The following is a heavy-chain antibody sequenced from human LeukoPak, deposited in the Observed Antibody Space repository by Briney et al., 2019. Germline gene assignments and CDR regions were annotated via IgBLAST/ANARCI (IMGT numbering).Heavy chain of an antibody. D-gene: IGHD3-10*01. CDR1: GGSISNYF. CDR3: ARAGDGSGSYDNADYDF. J-gene: IGHJ4*02. CDR2: IYTSGST. V-gene: IGHV4-4*07. Sequence: SESLSLTCTLSGGSISNYFWNWLRQPVGKGLEWIGRIYTSGSTNYNPSLKSRVTMSIDTSKNQFSLKVISVTAADAAVYYCARAGDGSGSYDNADYDFWGQGILVTVSS.